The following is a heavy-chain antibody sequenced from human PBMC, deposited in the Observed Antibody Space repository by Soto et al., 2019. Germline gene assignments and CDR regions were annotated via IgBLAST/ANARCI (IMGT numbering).Heavy chain of an antibody. V-gene: IGHV1-69*02. CDR1: GGTFRTYS. CDR2: INPILDIA. Sequence: QVQLVQSGAEVREPGSSVKVSCKASGGTFRTYSITWVRQAPGQGLEWVGKINPILDIANYAQKFQGRVTITEDKSTSIAYMERNSLISEDTAVYYCARGPVVVVPDDMFTRHNGFDPWGQGTRVTVSP. D-gene: IGHD2-2*01. CDR3: ARGPVVVVPDDMFTRHNGFDP. J-gene: IGHJ5*02.